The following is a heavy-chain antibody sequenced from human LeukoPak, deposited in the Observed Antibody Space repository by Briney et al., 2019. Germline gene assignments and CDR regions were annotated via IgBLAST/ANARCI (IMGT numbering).Heavy chain of an antibody. V-gene: IGHV3-48*03. CDR3: ARASSGWYNWFDP. J-gene: IGHJ5*02. CDR2: ISSSGSTI. D-gene: IGHD6-19*01. CDR1: GFTFSTYE. Sequence: PGGSLRLSCAASGFTFSTYEMNWVRQAPGKGLEWVSYISSSGSTIFYADSVKGRFTIARDNAKNSLYLQMNSLRAEDAGVYYCARASSGWYNWFDPWGQGTLVTVSS.